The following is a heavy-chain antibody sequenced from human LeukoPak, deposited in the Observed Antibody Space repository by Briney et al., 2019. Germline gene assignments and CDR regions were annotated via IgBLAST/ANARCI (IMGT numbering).Heavy chain of an antibody. CDR3: ARHFDNGDYKKTFDI. D-gene: IGHD4-17*01. V-gene: IGHV4-39*01. Sequence: SETLSLTCSVFGGSISSTTYYWVWIRQPPGKGLGCIASIHYTGRAYYNPSLKSRATISADTSKNHFSLKLSSVTAADTAVYYCARHFDNGDYKKTFDIWGQGTMVTVSS. J-gene: IGHJ3*02. CDR1: GGSISSTTYY. CDR2: IHYTGRA.